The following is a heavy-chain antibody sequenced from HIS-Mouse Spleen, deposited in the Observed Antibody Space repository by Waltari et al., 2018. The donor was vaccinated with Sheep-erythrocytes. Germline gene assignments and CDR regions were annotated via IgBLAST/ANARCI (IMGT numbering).Heavy chain of an antibody. V-gene: IGHV4-39*07. CDR1: GGSISSSSYY. CDR3: ARDEGTYYDFWSGYPPSYYFDY. CDR2: IYYSGST. J-gene: IGHJ4*02. D-gene: IGHD3-3*01. Sequence: QLQLQESGPGLVKPSETLSLTCTVSGGSISSSSYYWGWIRQPPGKGLAWIGSIYYSGSTYSHPSLKSRDTISVDTSKKQFSLKLSSVTAADTAVYYCARDEGTYYDFWSGYPPSYYFDYWGQGTLVTVSS.